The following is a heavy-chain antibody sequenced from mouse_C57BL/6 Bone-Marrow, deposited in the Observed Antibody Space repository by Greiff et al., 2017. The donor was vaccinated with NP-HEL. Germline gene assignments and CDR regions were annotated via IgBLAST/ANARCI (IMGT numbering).Heavy chain of an antibody. Sequence: VQLKESGAELVRPGASVKLSCTASGFNIKDDYMHWVKQRPEQGLEWIGWIDPENGDTEYASKFQGKATITADTSSNTAYLQLSSLTSEDTAVYYCTTVLYGNYWYFDVWGTGTTVTVSS. V-gene: IGHV14-4*01. CDR1: GFNIKDDY. CDR3: TTVLYGNYWYFDV. J-gene: IGHJ1*03. CDR2: IDPENGDT. D-gene: IGHD2-1*01.